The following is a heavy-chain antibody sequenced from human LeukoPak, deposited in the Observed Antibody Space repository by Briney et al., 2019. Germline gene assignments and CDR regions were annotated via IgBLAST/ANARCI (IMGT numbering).Heavy chain of an antibody. V-gene: IGHV4-59*12. J-gene: IGHJ6*03. CDR1: GDSISTYD. D-gene: IGHD3-3*01. CDR2: IYYGGST. Sequence: WEALSLTCTVSGDSISTYDWSWIRQPPGKALECIGYIYYGGSTNYSPSLRSRVTISQDTSKNQFSLQLSSVSAAETAVYYSARVTIFGVVNYYYMDVWGKGTTVTVSS. CDR3: ARVTIFGVVNYYYMDV.